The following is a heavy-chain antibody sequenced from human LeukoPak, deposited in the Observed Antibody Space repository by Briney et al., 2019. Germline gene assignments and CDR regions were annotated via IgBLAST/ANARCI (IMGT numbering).Heavy chain of an antibody. J-gene: IGHJ6*03. CDR1: GFTFSSYW. Sequence: GGSLRLSCAASGFTFSSYWMSWVRQAPGKGLGWVANIKQDGSEKYYVDSVKGRFTISRDNAKNSLYLQMNSLRAEDTAVYYCARGPYSSSWDYYYMDVWGKGTTVTISS. CDR2: IKQDGSEK. D-gene: IGHD6-13*01. V-gene: IGHV3-7*04. CDR3: ARGPYSSSWDYYYMDV.